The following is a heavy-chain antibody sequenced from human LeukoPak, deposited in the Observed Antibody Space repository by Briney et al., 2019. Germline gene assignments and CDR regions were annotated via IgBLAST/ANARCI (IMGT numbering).Heavy chain of an antibody. CDR1: GYTFTGYY. Sequence: GASVKVSCKASGYTFTGYYMHWVRQAPGQGIEWMGWINPNSGGTNYAQKFQGRVTMTRDTSISTAYMELSRLRSDDTAVYYCARSSPKIRGYHSRAFQHWGQGTLVTVSS. CDR3: ARSSPKIRGYHSRAFQH. CDR2: INPNSGGT. V-gene: IGHV1-2*02. J-gene: IGHJ1*01. D-gene: IGHD6-13*01.